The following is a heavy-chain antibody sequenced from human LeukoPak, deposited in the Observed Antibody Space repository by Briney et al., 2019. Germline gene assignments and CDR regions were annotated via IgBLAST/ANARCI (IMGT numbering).Heavy chain of an antibody. Sequence: GGSLRLSCAASGFTFSSYAMIWVRQAPGKGLEWISGMSGGGGSTYYADSVKGRFTISRDNSKNTLYLRMNSLRTEDTAVYYCAKDRRPTYYSDSSGYYFRDAFDMWGQGTMVTVSS. CDR1: GFTFSSYA. J-gene: IGHJ3*02. CDR2: MSGGGGST. CDR3: AKDRRPTYYSDSSGYYFRDAFDM. V-gene: IGHV3-23*01. D-gene: IGHD3-22*01.